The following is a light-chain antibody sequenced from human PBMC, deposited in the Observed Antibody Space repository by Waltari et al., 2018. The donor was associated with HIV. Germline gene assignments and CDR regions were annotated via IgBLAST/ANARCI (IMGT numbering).Light chain of an antibody. CDR3: QQYNNWPPWT. CDR1: QNIKNN. CDR2: GAS. J-gene: IGKJ1*01. V-gene: IGKV3-15*01. Sequence: EIVMTQSPATLSVSPGERATLSCRASQNIKNNLAWYQQKPAQSPRLLIYGASTRATGISARFSGSGSGTEFTLTISSLQSEDFAVYFCQQYNNWPPWTFGQGTKVEIK.